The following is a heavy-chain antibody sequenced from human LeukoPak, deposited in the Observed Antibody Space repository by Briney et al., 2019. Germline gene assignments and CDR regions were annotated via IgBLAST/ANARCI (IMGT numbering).Heavy chain of an antibody. Sequence: GGSLRLSCAASGFTFSRHWMSWVRQASGKGLEWVATIKQEGSEHYYVDSVKGRFTTSRDDATNSLSLQMNSLRVEDTALYYCVRGPHYGAYTDYFDYWGRGTLVTVSS. V-gene: IGHV3-7*01. D-gene: IGHD4-17*01. CDR3: VRGPHYGAYTDYFDY. J-gene: IGHJ4*02. CDR2: IKQEGSEH. CDR1: GFTFSRHW.